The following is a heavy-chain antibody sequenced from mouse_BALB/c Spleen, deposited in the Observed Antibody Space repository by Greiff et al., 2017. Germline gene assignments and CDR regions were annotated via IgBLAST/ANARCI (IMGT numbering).Heavy chain of an antibody. J-gene: IGHJ4*01. CDR2: ISNGGGST. V-gene: IGHV5-12-2*01. Sequence: DVKLVESGGGLVQPGGSLKLSCAASGFTFSSYTMSWVRQTPEKRLEWVAYISNGGGSTYYPDTVKGRFTISRDNAKNTLYLQMSSLKSEDTAMYYCARRLPSMDYWGQGTSVTVSS. CDR1: GFTFSSYT. D-gene: IGHD2-2*01. CDR3: ARRLPSMDY.